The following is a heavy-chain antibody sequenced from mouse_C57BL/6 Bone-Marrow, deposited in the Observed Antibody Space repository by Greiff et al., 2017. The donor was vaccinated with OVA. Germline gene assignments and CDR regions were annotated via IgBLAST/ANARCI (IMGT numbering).Heavy chain of an antibody. CDR3: TTLYCGSSAAWFAY. CDR1: GFNINDDY. V-gene: IGHV14-4*01. D-gene: IGHD1-1*01. J-gene: IGHJ3*01. CDR2: IDPENGDT. Sequence: EVQLQQSGAELVRPGASVKLSCTASGFNINDDYMHWVKQRPDQGLEWIGWIDPENGDTEYASKFKGKATITADTSSNTAYLQLSSLTSEDTAVYYCTTLYCGSSAAWFAYWGQGTLVTVSA.